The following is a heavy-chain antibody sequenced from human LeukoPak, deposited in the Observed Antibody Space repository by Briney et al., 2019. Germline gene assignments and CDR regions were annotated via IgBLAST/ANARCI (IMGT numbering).Heavy chain of an antibody. Sequence: GGSLRLSCAASGFTFSGYSMNWVRQAPGKGLEWVAVISYDGSNKYYADSVKGRFTISRDNSKNTLYLQMNSLRAEDTAVYYCARGGYSGSYYELGYWGQGTLVSVSS. CDR2: ISYDGSNK. CDR1: GFTFSGYS. D-gene: IGHD1-26*01. V-gene: IGHV3-30*04. J-gene: IGHJ4*02. CDR3: ARGGYSGSYYELGY.